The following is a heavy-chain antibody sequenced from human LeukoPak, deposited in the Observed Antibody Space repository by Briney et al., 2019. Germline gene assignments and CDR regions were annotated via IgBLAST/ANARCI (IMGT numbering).Heavy chain of an antibody. CDR3: ARDGRWINYYDGSSPV. J-gene: IGHJ4*02. D-gene: IGHD3-22*01. V-gene: IGHV3-48*03. CDR2: ISSSGSTI. CDR1: GFTFSSYE. Sequence: GGSLRLSCAASGFTFSSYEMNWVRQAPGKGLEWVSYISSSGSTIYYADSVKGRFTISRDNAKNSLYLQMNSLRVEDTAVYYCARDGRWINYYDGSSPVWGQGTLVTVSS.